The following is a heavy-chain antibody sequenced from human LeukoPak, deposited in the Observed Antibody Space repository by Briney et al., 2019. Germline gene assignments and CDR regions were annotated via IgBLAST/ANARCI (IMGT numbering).Heavy chain of an antibody. V-gene: IGHV4-34*01. CDR3: ARLRGSGSYYGLGSYHMDV. Sequence: EASETLSLTCAVYGGSFSGYYWSWIRQPPGKGLEWIGEINHSGSTNYNPSLKSRVTISVDTSKNQFSLKLSSVTAADTAVYYCARLRGSGSYYGLGSYHMDVWGKGITVTISS. J-gene: IGHJ6*03. CDR1: GGSFSGYY. CDR2: INHSGST. D-gene: IGHD3-10*01.